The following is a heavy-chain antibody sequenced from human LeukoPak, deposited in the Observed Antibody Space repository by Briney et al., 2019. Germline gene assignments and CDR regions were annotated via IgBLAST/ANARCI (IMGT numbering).Heavy chain of an antibody. J-gene: IGHJ6*03. V-gene: IGHV1-8*01. D-gene: IGHD5-18*01. CDR2: MNPNSGNT. CDR1: GYTFTSYD. Sequence: GPVKVSCKASGYTFTSYDINWVRQATGQGLEWMGWMNPNSGNTGYAQKFQGRVTMTRNTSISTAYMELSSLRSEDTAVYYCARGYDTATENVYYYYYMDVWGKGTTVTVPS. CDR3: ARGYDTATENVYYYYYMDV.